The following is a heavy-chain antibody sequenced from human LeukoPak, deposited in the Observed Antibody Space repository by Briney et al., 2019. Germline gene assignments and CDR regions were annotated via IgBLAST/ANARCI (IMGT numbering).Heavy chain of an antibody. CDR1: GGSFSGYY. CDR3: ARGPTKYYYDSSGYYDY. Sequence: SETLSLTCAVYGGSFSGYYWSWIRQPPGKGLEWIGEINHSGSTNYNPSLKSRVTISVDTSKNQFSLKLSSVTAADTAVYYCARGPTKYYYDSSGYYDYWGQGTLVTVSS. V-gene: IGHV4-34*01. J-gene: IGHJ4*02. CDR2: INHSGST. D-gene: IGHD3-22*01.